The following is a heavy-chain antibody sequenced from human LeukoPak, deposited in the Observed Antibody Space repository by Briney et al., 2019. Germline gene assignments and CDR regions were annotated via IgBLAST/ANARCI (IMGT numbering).Heavy chain of an antibody. J-gene: IGHJ4*02. D-gene: IGHD3-22*01. CDR3: ASHYDSSGYLIGY. CDR1: GYTFTGYY. CDR2: INPNSAGT. V-gene: IGHV1-2*02. Sequence: ASVKVSCKASGYTFTGYYMHWVRQAPGQGLEWMGWINPNSAGTNYAQKFQGRVTMTRDTSISTAYMELSRLRSDDTAVYYCASHYDSSGYLIGYWGQGTLVTVSS.